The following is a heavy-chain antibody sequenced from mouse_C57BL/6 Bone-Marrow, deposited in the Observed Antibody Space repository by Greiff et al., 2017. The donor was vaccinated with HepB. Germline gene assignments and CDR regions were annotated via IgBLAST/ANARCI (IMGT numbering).Heavy chain of an antibody. CDR2: IHPNSGST. CDR1: GYTFTSYW. CDR3: ANDYYGNYGFAY. Sequence: QVQLQQSGAELVKPGASVKLSCKASGYTFTSYWMHWVKQRPGQGLEWIGMIHPNSGSTNYNEKFKSKATLTVDKSSSTAYMQLSSLTSEDSAVYYCANDYYGNYGFAYWGQGTLVTVSA. D-gene: IGHD2-1*01. J-gene: IGHJ3*01. V-gene: IGHV1-64*01.